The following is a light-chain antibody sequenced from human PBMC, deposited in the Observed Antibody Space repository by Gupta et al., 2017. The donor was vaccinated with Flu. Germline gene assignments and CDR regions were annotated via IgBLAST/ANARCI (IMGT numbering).Light chain of an antibody. CDR3: RQALQTPRT. Sequence: LNWYVQKPGQSPQLLIYVGSNRASGVPGRFSGSGSGTDFTLKISRVEAEDVGVYYCRQALQTPRTFGRGTMLKIK. V-gene: IGKV2-28*01. CDR2: VGS. J-gene: IGKJ2*02.